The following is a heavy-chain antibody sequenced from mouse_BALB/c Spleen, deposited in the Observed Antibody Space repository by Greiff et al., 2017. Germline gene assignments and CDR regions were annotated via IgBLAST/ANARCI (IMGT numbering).Heavy chain of an antibody. CDR2: ISYSGST. D-gene: IGHD1-1*01. CDR1: GDSITSGY. CDR3: ARFLYYGSSYWYFDV. Sequence: EVKLQESGPSLVKPSQTLSLTCSVTGDSITSGYWNWIRKFPGNKLEYMGYISYSGSTYYNPSLKSRISITRDTSKNQYYLQLNSVTTEDTATYYCARFLYYGSSYWYFDVWGAGTTVTVSS. V-gene: IGHV3-8*02. J-gene: IGHJ1*01.